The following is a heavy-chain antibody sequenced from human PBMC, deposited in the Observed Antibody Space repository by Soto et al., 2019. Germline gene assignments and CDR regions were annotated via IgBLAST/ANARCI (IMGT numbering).Heavy chain of an antibody. D-gene: IGHD3-22*01. Sequence: SVKVSCKASGYTFTSYGISWVRQAPGQGLEWMGRIIPIIGIINYAQKFQGRVTITADKFTGTAYMELTRLRSDDTAVYYCAGDPDSHYNDSHAYSYPWGQGTLVTVSS. CDR1: GYTFTSYG. CDR2: IIPIIGII. V-gene: IGHV1-69*04. J-gene: IGHJ5*02. CDR3: AGDPDSHYNDSHAYSYP.